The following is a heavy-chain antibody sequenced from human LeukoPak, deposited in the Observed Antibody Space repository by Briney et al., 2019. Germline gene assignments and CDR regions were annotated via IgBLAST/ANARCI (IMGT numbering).Heavy chain of an antibody. CDR3: ARGVSGSYGALFDS. CDR1: GFTFSSYS. J-gene: IGHJ4*02. V-gene: IGHV3-21*01. Sequence: GGSLRLSCAASGFTFSSYSMNWVRQGPGKGLEWVSSISSSSSYIYYADSVKGRFTISRDNAKNSLYLQMNSLRAEDTAVYSCARGVSGSYGALFDSWGQGTLVTVSS. D-gene: IGHD1-26*01. CDR2: ISSSSSYI.